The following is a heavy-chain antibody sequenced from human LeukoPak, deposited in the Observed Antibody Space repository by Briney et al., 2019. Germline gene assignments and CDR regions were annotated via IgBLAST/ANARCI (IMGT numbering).Heavy chain of an antibody. J-gene: IGHJ3*02. Sequence: SESLTLTCAVYGWSFSGYYWSWIRQPPGKGLEWMGEINHSGSTNYNPSLKSRVTISVDTSKNQFSLTLSSVTAADTDVYYCARWTLGRHDAFDIWGQGTMVTVSS. CDR1: GWSFSGYY. D-gene: IGHD3/OR15-3a*01. CDR2: INHSGST. CDR3: ARWTLGRHDAFDI. V-gene: IGHV4-34*01.